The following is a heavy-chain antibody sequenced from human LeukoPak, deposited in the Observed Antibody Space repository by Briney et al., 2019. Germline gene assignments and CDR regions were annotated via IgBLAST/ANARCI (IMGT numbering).Heavy chain of an antibody. Sequence: SETLSLTCAVYGGSFSGYYWSWIRQPPGKGLECIGEINHSGSTNYNPSLKSRVTISVDTSKNQFSLKLSSVTAADTAVYYCATPYGATPGAFDIWGQGTMVTVSS. J-gene: IGHJ3*02. CDR3: ATPYGATPGAFDI. D-gene: IGHD4-17*01. CDR2: INHSGST. V-gene: IGHV4-34*01. CDR1: GGSFSGYY.